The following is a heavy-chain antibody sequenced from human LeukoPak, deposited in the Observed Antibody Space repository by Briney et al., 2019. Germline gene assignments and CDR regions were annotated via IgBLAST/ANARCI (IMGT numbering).Heavy chain of an antibody. V-gene: IGHV3-23*01. CDR2: INERVDSV. CDR3: ASHLRTSDY. CDR1: GFTFSNYP. J-gene: IGHJ4*02. Sequence: PGGSLRPSCAASGFTFSNYPMSWVRQAPGKGLEWVSGINERVDSVYYADSVRGRFTIARDNSKNTLYLHINSLRAEDTAVYYCASHLRTSDYWGQGTLVTVSS.